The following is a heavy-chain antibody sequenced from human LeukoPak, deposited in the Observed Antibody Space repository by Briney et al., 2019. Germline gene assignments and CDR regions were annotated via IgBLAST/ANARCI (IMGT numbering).Heavy chain of an antibody. D-gene: IGHD3-10*01. V-gene: IGHV3-33*01. CDR3: ARASGPFDY. CDR2: IWNDGSNK. Sequence: PGRSLRLSCAASGFTFSTYGMRWVRQAPGKGLEWVAVIWNDGSNKYYADSVKGRFTISRDNSKNTLYLQMHSLRAEDTAVYSCARASGPFDYWGQGTLVTVSS. J-gene: IGHJ4*02. CDR1: GFTFSTYG.